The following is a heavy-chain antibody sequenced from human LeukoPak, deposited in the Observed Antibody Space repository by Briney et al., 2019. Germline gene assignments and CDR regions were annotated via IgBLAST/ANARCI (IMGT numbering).Heavy chain of an antibody. Sequence: SETLSLTCTVSGGSISSSSYYWGWIRQPPGKGLEWIGTIYYTGTTYYNPSLKSRVTISVDTSKNQFSLKLSSVTAADTAVYYCARYGSGSYYNGLDNWGQGTLVTVSS. CDR2: IYYTGTT. D-gene: IGHD3-10*01. CDR3: ARYGSGSYYNGLDN. V-gene: IGHV4-39*07. J-gene: IGHJ4*02. CDR1: GGSISSSSYY.